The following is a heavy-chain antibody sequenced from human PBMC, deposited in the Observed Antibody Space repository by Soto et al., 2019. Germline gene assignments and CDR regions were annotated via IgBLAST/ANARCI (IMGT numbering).Heavy chain of an antibody. D-gene: IGHD3-22*01. CDR3: ARGNYYYDSSGYFWFDP. V-gene: IGHV4-31*03. Sequence: SETLSLTCTVSGGSISSGGYYWSWIRQHPGKGLEWIGYIYYSGSTYYNPSLKSRVTISVDTSKNQFSLKLSSVTAADTAVYYCARGNYYYDSSGYFWFDPWGQGTLVTVSS. CDR1: GGSISSGGYY. CDR2: IYYSGST. J-gene: IGHJ5*02.